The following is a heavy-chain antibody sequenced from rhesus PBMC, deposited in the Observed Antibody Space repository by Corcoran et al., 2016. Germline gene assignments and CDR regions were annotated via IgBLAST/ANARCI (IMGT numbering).Heavy chain of an antibody. CDR1: GASLSTHY. V-gene: IGHV4S2*01. CDR2: MLGSNGNT. D-gene: IGHD1-26*01. J-gene: IGHJ5-1*01. Sequence: QVQLQESGPGLVKPSETLPLTCAASGASLSTHYWHLIRPAPGQGLDGIGRMLGSNGNTNYRPSIKSRFTFTIATSKTQFSLNLPSVPAADTAIYYCARYTYNNARTNRFDFWGPGVLVTVSS. CDR3: ARYTYNNARTNRFDF.